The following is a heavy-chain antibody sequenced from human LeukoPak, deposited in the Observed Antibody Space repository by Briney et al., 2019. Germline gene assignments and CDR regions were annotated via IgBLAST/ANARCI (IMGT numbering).Heavy chain of an antibody. D-gene: IGHD3-10*01. CDR2: IYYSGTT. Sequence: SETLSLTCTVSGGSISSSPYYWGWIRQPPGKGLEWIGSIYYSGTTHYNPSLESRVTISVDTSKNQFSLKLSSVTAADTAVYYCARDGFGELLVGGQGTLVTVSS. CDR1: GGSISSSPYY. CDR3: ARDGFGELLV. J-gene: IGHJ4*02. V-gene: IGHV4-39*07.